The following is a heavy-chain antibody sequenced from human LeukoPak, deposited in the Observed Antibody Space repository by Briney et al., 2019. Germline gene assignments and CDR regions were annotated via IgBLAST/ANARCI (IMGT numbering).Heavy chain of an antibody. J-gene: IGHJ4*02. CDR2: INHSGST. V-gene: IGHV4-34*01. D-gene: IGHD2-15*01. CDR3: ARGAAGARGFDY. Sequence: SETLSLTCAVYGGSFSGYYWSWIRQAPGKGLEWIGEINHSGSTNYNPSLKSRVTISVDTSKNQFSLKLSSVTAADTAVYYCARGAAGARGFDYWGQGTLVTVSS. CDR1: GGSFSGYY.